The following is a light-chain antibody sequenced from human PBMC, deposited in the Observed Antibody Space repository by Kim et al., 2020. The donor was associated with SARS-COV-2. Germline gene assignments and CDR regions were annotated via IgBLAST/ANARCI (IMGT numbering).Light chain of an antibody. CDR2: AAS. V-gene: IGKV1-8*01. CDR1: QGISSY. Sequence: AIRITQSPSSLSASTGDRVTITCRASQGISSYLAWYQQKPGKAPKLLIYAASTLQSRVPSRFSGSGSGTDFTLTISCLQSEDFATYYCQQYYSYPRTFGQGTKVDIK. CDR3: QQYYSYPRT. J-gene: IGKJ1*01.